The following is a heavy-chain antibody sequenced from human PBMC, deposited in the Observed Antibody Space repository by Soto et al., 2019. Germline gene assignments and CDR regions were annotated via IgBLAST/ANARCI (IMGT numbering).Heavy chain of an antibody. CDR2: ISHSGGT. CDR1: GGSFSGYY. V-gene: IGHV4-34*01. CDR3: ARASMAAISWYFDL. J-gene: IGHJ2*01. Sequence: QVQLQQWGAGLLKPSETLSLTCAVYGGSFSGYYWSWIRQPPGKGLEWIGEISHSGGTNYNPSLKNRVTISIDTSKNQFSMNLSSVTAADTAVYYCARASMAAISWYFDLWGRGTLVTVSS. D-gene: IGHD6-19*01.